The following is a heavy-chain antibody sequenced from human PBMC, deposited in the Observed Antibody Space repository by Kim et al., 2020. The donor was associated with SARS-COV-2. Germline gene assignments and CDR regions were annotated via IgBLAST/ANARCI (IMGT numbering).Heavy chain of an antibody. CDR3: TREQLVLVYYYYGMDV. Sequence: GGSLRLSCTASGFTFGDYAMSWFRQAPGKGLEWVGFIRSKAYGGTTEYAASVKGRFTISRDDSKSIAYLQMNSLKTEDTAVYYCTREQLVLVYYYYGMDVWGQGTTVTVSS. J-gene: IGHJ6*02. V-gene: IGHV3-49*03. CDR1: GFTFGDYA. CDR2: IRSKAYGGTT. D-gene: IGHD6-13*01.